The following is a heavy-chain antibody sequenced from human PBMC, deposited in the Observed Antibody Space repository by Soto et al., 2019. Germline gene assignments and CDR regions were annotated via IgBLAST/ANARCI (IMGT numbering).Heavy chain of an antibody. CDR1: GFTFSSDS. Sequence: EVQLVESGGGLVKPGGSLRLSCAASGFTFSSDSMNWVRQAPGKGLEWVSSISSSSSYIYYADSVKGRFTISRDNAKNXXYLQMNSLRAEDTAVYYCASGSQIAPRGGVYAFDIWGQGTMVTVSS. V-gene: IGHV3-21*01. J-gene: IGHJ3*02. CDR3: ASGSQIAPRGGVYAFDI. D-gene: IGHD1-26*01. CDR2: ISSSSSYI.